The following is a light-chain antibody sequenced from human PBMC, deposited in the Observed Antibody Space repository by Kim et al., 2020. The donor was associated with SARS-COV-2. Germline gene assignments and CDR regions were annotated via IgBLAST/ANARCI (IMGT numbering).Light chain of an antibody. CDR2: NNN. CDR3: ASWDDTLSGWV. CDR1: SSNIGSNT. V-gene: IGLV1-44*01. Sequence: GQRVHISCSGSSSNIGSNTVNWYQQVPGTAPKVLIYNNNQRPSGVPDRFSASKSGASASLAISGLQSEDEADYYCASWDDTLSGWVFGGGTQLTVL. J-gene: IGLJ3*02.